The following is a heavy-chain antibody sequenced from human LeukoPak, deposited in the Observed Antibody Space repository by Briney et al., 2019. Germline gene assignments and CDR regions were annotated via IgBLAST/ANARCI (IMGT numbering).Heavy chain of an antibody. CDR3: ARVPAYSGRFFDY. J-gene: IGHJ4*02. D-gene: IGHD6-13*01. V-gene: IGHV4-34*01. CDR1: GGSFSGYY. CDR2: INHSGST. Sequence: ASETLSLTCAVYGGSFSGYYWSWIRQPPGKGLEWIGEINHSGSTNYNPSLKSRVTISVDTSKNQFSLKLSSVTAADTAVYYCARVPAYSGRFFDYWGQGTLVTVSS.